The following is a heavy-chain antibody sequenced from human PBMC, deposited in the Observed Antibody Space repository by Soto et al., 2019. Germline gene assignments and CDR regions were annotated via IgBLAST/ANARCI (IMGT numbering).Heavy chain of an antibody. CDR1: GFTFDDYA. V-gene: IGHV3-9*01. J-gene: IGHJ4*02. Sequence: EVQLVESGGGLVEPGTSLRLSCAASGFTFDDYAMHWVRKGPGKGLEWVAGISWNSRSIDYVDSVKGRFTISRDNAKNSLYLQMNSLRAEDAAFYYCAKGYYGSGSSHFDYWGQGTVVTVSS. D-gene: IGHD3-10*01. CDR3: AKGYYGSGSSHFDY. CDR2: ISWNSRSI.